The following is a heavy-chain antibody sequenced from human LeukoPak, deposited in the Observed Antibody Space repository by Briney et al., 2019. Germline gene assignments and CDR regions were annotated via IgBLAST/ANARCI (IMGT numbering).Heavy chain of an antibody. D-gene: IGHD5-18*01. CDR2: INTNTGNP. V-gene: IGHV7-4-1*02. CDR3: ARERVPGGMVTVDY. J-gene: IGHJ4*02. Sequence: VASVKVSCKASGGTFSSYAISWVRQAPGQGLEWMGRINTNTGNPTYAQGFTGRFVFSLDTSVSTAYLQISSLKAEDTAVYYCARERVPGGMVTVDYWGQGTLVTVSS. CDR1: GGTFSSYA.